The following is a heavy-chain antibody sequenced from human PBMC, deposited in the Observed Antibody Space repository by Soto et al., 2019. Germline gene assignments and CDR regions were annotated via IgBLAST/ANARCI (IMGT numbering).Heavy chain of an antibody. CDR3: ARGGGVGVAGSAAFEM. Sequence: QLHLVQSGAVVKKPGASVTVSCSASGYPVTAYYMHWVRQAPGRGLEWMGGINPATGAAKYTQTCQGRVTRTRDTSTSTVFMELSGLTSEDTAVFYCARGGGVGVAGSAAFEMWGQGTLVTVSS. CDR1: GYPVTAYY. J-gene: IGHJ3*02. V-gene: IGHV1-2*02. D-gene: IGHD3-3*01. CDR2: INPATGAA.